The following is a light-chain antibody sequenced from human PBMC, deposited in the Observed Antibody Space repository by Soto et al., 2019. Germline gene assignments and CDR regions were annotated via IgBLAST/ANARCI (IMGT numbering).Light chain of an antibody. CDR3: QQYNTYS. CDR1: QSIGNW. J-gene: IGKJ1*01. V-gene: IGKV1-5*03. Sequence: DIQMTQSPSTLSASVGDRVTITCRASQSIGNWLAWYQQKPGKAPNLLIFKASSLQSGVPSRFSGSGSGTEFTLTISSLQPEDFATYYCQQYNTYSFGQGTKVEIK. CDR2: KAS.